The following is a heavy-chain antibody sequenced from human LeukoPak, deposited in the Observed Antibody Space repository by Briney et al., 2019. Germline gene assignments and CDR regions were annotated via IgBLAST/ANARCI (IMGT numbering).Heavy chain of an antibody. Sequence: GGSLRLSCAASGFTVSSNYMSWVRQAPGKGLEWVSVIYSGGSTYYADSVKGRFTISRDNSKNTLYLQMNSLRAEDTAVYYCAKVFFTMIVVVIPKANAYFDYWGQGTLVTVSS. CDR1: GFTVSSNY. V-gene: IGHV3-53*01. D-gene: IGHD3-22*01. CDR2: IYSGGST. CDR3: AKVFFTMIVVVIPKANAYFDY. J-gene: IGHJ4*02.